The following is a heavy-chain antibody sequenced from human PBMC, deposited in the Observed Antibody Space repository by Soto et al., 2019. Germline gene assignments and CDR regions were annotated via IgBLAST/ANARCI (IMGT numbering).Heavy chain of an antibody. CDR3: AKEETTSPYNYYGMEV. V-gene: IGHV3-11*05. D-gene: IGHD2-2*01. Sequence: GALRLSCAGSGFTFGDSYMSCIRQAPGKGLEGLSYISPGSRYPAYADSVNGRFTISRDNAKNTLYLQMSSLRAEDTAVYYCAKEETTSPYNYYGMEVWGQGTTVTVSS. J-gene: IGHJ6*02. CDR1: GFTFGDSY. CDR2: ISPGSRYP.